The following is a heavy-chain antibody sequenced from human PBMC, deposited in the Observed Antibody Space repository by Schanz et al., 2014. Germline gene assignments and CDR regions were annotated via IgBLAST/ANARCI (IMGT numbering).Heavy chain of an antibody. D-gene: IGHD5-18*01. V-gene: IGHV3-66*01. CDR3: ASERGYSYGYGAFDI. CDR1: GFAVTSCY. Sequence: DVQVVESGGGLVQPGGSLRLSCAASGFAVTSCYMSWVRQAPGKGLEWVSVLYAGGSTHYADSVKGRFTISRDISRNTLYLQMNSLRAEDTALYYCASERGYSYGYGAFDIWGQGTMVTVSS. CDR2: LYAGGST. J-gene: IGHJ3*02.